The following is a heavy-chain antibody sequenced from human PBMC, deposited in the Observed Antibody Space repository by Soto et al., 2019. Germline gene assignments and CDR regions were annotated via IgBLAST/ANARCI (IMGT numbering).Heavy chain of an antibody. V-gene: IGHV4-59*12. Sequence: SETLSLTCTVSGGSISSYYWSWIRQPPGKGLEWIGYIYYSGSTNYNPSLKSRVTISVDTSKNQFSLKLSSVTAADTAVYYCARGYYYGSGSYLPPDVWGQGTTVTVSS. J-gene: IGHJ6*02. CDR3: ARGYYYGSGSYLPPDV. D-gene: IGHD3-10*01. CDR1: GGSISSYY. CDR2: IYYSGST.